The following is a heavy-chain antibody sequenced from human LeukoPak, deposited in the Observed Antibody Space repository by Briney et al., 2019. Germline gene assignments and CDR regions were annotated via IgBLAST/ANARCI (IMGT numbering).Heavy chain of an antibody. J-gene: IGHJ4*02. Sequence: GGSLRLSCAASGFTFSSYAMSWVRQAPGKGLEWVSAISGSGGSTYYADSVKGRFTISRDNSKNTLYLQMNSLRAEDTAVYYRAKDDIVVVPAANPHDYWGQGTLVTVSS. D-gene: IGHD2-2*01. CDR2: ISGSGGST. CDR3: AKDDIVVVPAANPHDY. V-gene: IGHV3-23*01. CDR1: GFTFSSYA.